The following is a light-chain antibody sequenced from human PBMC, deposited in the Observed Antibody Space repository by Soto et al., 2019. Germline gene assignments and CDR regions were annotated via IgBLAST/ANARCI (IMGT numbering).Light chain of an antibody. CDR3: ETWDSNTQV. J-gene: IGLJ2*01. CDR1: SGHSSYI. Sequence: QPVLTQSSSASASLGSSVKLTCTLSSGHSSYIIAWHQQQPGKAPRYLMKLEGSGSYNKGSGVPYRYSSSSTGADRYLTIPLPQSEDEAHYYCETWDSNTQVFGGGTKLTVL. V-gene: IGLV4-60*03. CDR2: LEGSGSY.